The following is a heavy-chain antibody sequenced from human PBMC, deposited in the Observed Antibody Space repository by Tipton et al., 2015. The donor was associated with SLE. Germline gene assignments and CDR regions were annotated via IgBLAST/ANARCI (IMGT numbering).Heavy chain of an antibody. D-gene: IGHD1-26*01. CDR3: ARGWTEVGATPSPYGY. CDR2: ITPIFNTA. J-gene: IGHJ4*02. V-gene: IGHV1-69*05. CDR1: GYNIISYG. Sequence: QLVQSGSELREPGASVKISCKVSGYNIISYGMNWVRQAPGQGLEWMGGITPIFNTAKYAQKFQGRVTITTDESTSTAYMELSSLRSEDTAVYYCARGWTEVGATPSPYGYWGQGTLVTVSS.